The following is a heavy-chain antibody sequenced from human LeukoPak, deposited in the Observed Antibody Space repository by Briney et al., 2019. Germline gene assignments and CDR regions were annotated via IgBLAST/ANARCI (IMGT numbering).Heavy chain of an antibody. D-gene: IGHD2-21*02. CDR3: ARGRVVTGKRGTNXXDP. CDR1: GGSFSGYY. J-gene: IGHJ5*02. CDR2: INHSGST. Sequence: PSETLSLTCAVYGGSFSGYYWSWIRQPPGKGLEWIGEINHSGSTNYNPSLKSRVTISVDTSKNQFSLKLSSVTAADTAVYYCARGRVVTGKRGTNXXDPWXQGTLVTVSS. V-gene: IGHV4-34*01.